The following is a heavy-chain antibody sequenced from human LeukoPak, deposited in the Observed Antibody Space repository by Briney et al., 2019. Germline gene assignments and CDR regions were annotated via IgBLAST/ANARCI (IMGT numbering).Heavy chain of an antibody. J-gene: IGHJ4*02. V-gene: IGHV3-30*03. Sequence: PGGSLRLSCAAPGFTFSSYGMHWVRQAPGKGLEWVAVISYDGSNKYYADSVKGRFTISRDNSKNTLYLQMNSLRAEDTAVYYCARRAGAYSHPYDYWGQGTLVTVSS. CDR3: ARRAGAYSHPYDY. D-gene: IGHD4/OR15-4a*01. CDR1: GFTFSSYG. CDR2: ISYDGSNK.